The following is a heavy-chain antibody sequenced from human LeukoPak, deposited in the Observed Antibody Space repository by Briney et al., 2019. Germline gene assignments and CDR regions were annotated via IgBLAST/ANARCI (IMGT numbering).Heavy chain of an antibody. J-gene: IGHJ4*02. CDR2: INRDGTT. V-gene: IGHV3-66*02. CDR1: GMSISENY. Sequence: GGSLRLSCAASGMSISENYMSWVRQAPGKGLEWVCVINRDGTTDYAESVKGRFTISRDIAENTLSLQMNSLRVQDTALYYCARDSGSTSWAYSWGQGTLVSVSS. CDR3: ARDSGSTSWAYS. D-gene: IGHD6-6*01.